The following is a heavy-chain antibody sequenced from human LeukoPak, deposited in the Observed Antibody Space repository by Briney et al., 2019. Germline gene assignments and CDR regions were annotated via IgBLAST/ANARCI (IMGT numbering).Heavy chain of an antibody. CDR3: ARDRAYCSSTSCLYDWFDP. J-gene: IGHJ5*02. CDR1: GYTFTSYA. Sequence: ASVKVSCKASGYTFTSYAMNWVRQAPGQGLEWMGWINTNTGNPTYAQGFTGRFVFSLVTSVSTAYLQISSRKAEDTAVYYCARDRAYCSSTSCLYDWFDPWGQGTLVTVSS. CDR2: INTNTGNP. D-gene: IGHD2-2*01. V-gene: IGHV7-4-1*02.